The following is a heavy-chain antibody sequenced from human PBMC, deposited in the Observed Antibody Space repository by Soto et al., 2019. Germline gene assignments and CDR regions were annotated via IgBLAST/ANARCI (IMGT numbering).Heavy chain of an antibody. CDR3: ARDPLWGTAMVLWYFDL. CDR1: GYTFTSYG. CDR2: ISAYNGNT. Sequence: ASVKVSCKASGYTFTSYGISWVRQAPGQGLEWMGWISAYNGNTNYAQKLQGRVTMTTDTSTSTAYMELRSLRSEDTVVYYCARDPLWGTAMVLWYFDLWGRGTLVTVSS. D-gene: IGHD5-18*01. V-gene: IGHV1-18*01. J-gene: IGHJ2*01.